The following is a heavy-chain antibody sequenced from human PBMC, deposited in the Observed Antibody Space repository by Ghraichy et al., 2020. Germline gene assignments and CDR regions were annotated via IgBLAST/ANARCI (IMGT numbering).Heavy chain of an antibody. D-gene: IGHD2-15*01. V-gene: IGHV3-23*01. CDR1: GFTFSSYA. J-gene: IGHJ5*02. CDR3: AKSWGYCSGGACPPYNWFDP. Sequence: SLNISCAASGFTFSSYAMSWVRQAPGKGLEWVSTIGSSGGSTYHADSVKGRFTVSRDNSKNTLFMQMSSLRAEDTAVYYCAKSWGYCSGGACPPYNWFDPWGQGTLVTVSS. CDR2: IGSSGGST.